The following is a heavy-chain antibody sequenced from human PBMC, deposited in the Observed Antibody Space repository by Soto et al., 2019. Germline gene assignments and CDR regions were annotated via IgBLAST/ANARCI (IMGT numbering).Heavy chain of an antibody. V-gene: IGHV4-4*02. CDR1: GGSISSSNW. J-gene: IGHJ2*01. CDR3: ARDSTVTTSGWYFDL. Sequence: QVQLQESGPGLVKPSGTLSLTCAVSGGSISSSNWWSWVRQPPGKGLEWIGEIYHSGSTNYNPSLKSRVTRSVDKSKNQFSLKLSSVTAADTAVYYCARDSTVTTSGWYFDLWGRGTLVTVSS. D-gene: IGHD4-17*01. CDR2: IYHSGST.